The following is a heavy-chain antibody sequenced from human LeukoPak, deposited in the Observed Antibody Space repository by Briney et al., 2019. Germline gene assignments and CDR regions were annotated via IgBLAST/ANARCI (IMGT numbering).Heavy chain of an antibody. CDR1: GYTVASSE. CDR3: ARSDYDILTGYYYFDY. Sequence: APVKACCTPAGYTVASSEINGVREATGHGLEWMGWMNPNSVNTVYAQKFQGKVTFTMNNSISTAYMELNSLRSEDMAVYYCARSDYDILTGYYYFDYWGQGTLVTVPS. D-gene: IGHD3-9*01. CDR2: MNPNSVNT. J-gene: IGHJ4*02. V-gene: IGHV1-8*03.